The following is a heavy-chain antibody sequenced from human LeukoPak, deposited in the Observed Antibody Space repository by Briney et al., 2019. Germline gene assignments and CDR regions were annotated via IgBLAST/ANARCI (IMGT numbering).Heavy chain of an antibody. CDR3: ARDLGYCSSTSCYGWFDP. J-gene: IGHJ5*02. Sequence: SETLSLTCTVSGGSISSYYWSWVRQPPGQGLEWIGYIYYSGSTNYNPSLKSRVTISVDTSKNQFSLKLSSVTAADTAVYYCARDLGYCSSTSCYGWFDPWGQGTLVTVSS. V-gene: IGHV4-59*01. CDR2: IYYSGST. CDR1: GGSISSYY. D-gene: IGHD2-2*03.